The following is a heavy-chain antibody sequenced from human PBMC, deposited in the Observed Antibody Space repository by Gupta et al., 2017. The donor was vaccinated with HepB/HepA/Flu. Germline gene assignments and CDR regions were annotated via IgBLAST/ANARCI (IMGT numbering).Heavy chain of an antibody. J-gene: IGHJ5*02. CDR3: TRLPIVGATSGEDWFDP. Sequence: EVQLVESGGGLVQPGGSLKLSCAASGFIFTDSTMHWVRQASGKGLEWVGRIRGKANSYTTEYAASVKGRFTISRDDSKNTAYLQMHSLKTEDTAVYYCTRLPIVGATSGEDWFDPWGQGTLVTVSS. D-gene: IGHD1-26*01. CDR1: GFIFTDST. CDR2: IRGKANSYTT. V-gene: IGHV3-73*02.